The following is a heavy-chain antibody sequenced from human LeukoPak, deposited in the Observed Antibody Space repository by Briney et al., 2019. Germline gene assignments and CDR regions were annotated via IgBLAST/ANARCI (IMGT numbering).Heavy chain of an antibody. V-gene: IGHV3-21*01. D-gene: IGHD4-17*01. CDR2: ISTSSSYI. CDR1: GFTFSSYS. Sequence: GESLRLSCAASGFTFSSYSMNWVRQAPGKGLEWVSSISTSSSYIYYADSVKGRFTISRDNAKNTLYLQMNSLRAEDTAVYYCARGDMGYGVTWFDPWGQGTLVTVSS. CDR3: ARGDMGYGVTWFDP. J-gene: IGHJ5*02.